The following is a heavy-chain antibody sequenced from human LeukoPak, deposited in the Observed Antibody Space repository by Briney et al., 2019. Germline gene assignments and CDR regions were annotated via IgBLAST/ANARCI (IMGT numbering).Heavy chain of an antibody. Sequence: GGSLRLSCAASGFTFSSYAMHWVRQAPGKGLEWVAVISYDGSNKYYADSVAGRFTVSRDNSRNTLYLQMNNLRAEDTALYYCAKDRYYDNSGNHFESEKWGQGTLVTVSS. CDR1: GFTFSSYA. CDR2: ISYDGSNK. V-gene: IGHV3-30-3*01. J-gene: IGHJ4*02. D-gene: IGHD3-22*01. CDR3: AKDRYYDNSGNHFESEK.